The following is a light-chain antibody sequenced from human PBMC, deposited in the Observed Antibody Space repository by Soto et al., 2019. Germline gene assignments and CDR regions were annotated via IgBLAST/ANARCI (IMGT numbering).Light chain of an antibody. CDR3: QQYHTSPLT. CDR2: GAS. V-gene: IGKV3-20*01. Sequence: ETVMTQSPATLSLSPGERATLSCRASQSVSSSYLAWYQQKPGQAPRLLIYGASSRATGIPDRFSGSGSGTDFTLTISRLEPEDFALYYCQQYHTSPLTFGQGTKV. J-gene: IGKJ1*01. CDR1: QSVSSSY.